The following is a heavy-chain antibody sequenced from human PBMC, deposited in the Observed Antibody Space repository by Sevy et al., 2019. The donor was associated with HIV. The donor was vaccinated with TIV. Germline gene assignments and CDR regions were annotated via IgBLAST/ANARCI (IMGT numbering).Heavy chain of an antibody. Sequence: GGSLRLSCAASGFTFSSHSMNWVRQTPGKGLEWISYISGTGNTIYYADSVKGRFTISRENAKNSWYLQLKSLRDEDTAIYYCARVPPYYDSNVSDFWGQGSLVTVSS. CDR1: GFTFSSHS. CDR3: ARVPPYYDSNVSDF. V-gene: IGHV3-48*02. J-gene: IGHJ4*02. CDR2: ISGTGNTI. D-gene: IGHD3-22*01.